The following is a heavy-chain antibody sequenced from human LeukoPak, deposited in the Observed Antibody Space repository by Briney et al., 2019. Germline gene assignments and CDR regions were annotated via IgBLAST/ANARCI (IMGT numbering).Heavy chain of an antibody. CDR1: GFTFGDYA. D-gene: IGHD3-3*01. Sequence: QPGGSLRLSCTASGFTFGDYAMSWVRQAPGKGLEWVGFIRSKAYGGTTEYAASVKGRFTISRDDSKSIAYLQMNSLKTEDTAVYYCTRDREGVDFWSGYQTPYGMDVWGQGTTVTVSS. V-gene: IGHV3-49*04. CDR2: IRSKAYGGTT. J-gene: IGHJ6*02. CDR3: TRDREGVDFWSGYQTPYGMDV.